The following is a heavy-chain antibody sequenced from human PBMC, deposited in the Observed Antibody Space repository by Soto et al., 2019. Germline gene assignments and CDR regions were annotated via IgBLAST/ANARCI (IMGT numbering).Heavy chain of an antibody. CDR1: GGSFTSNNW. Sequence: SETLSLTCAVSGGSFTSNNWWTWVRQPPGQGLEWIGEIYRTGSTNYNPSLKSRVTISLDESENQFSLKVTSLTAADTAVYYCASRDPGTSVDYWGQGTLVTVSS. CDR2: IYRTGST. CDR3: ASRDPGTSVDY. D-gene: IGHD1-7*01. J-gene: IGHJ4*02. V-gene: IGHV4-4*02.